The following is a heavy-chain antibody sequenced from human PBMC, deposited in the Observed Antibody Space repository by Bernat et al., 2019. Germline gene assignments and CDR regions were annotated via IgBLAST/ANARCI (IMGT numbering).Heavy chain of an antibody. CDR2: INHSGST. J-gene: IGHJ4*02. CDR1: DGAFSTYY. CDR3: ARGGGDNSNYGELFDS. Sequence: QVQLQQWGAGLLKPSETLSLTCAVSDGAFSTYYWGWIRQPPGKGLEWIGEINHSGSTNYNPSLKSRVTMSVDTSRNRFSLKLSSVTAADSAIYFCARGGGDNSNYGELFDSWGQGTLLTVSS. V-gene: IGHV4-34*02. D-gene: IGHD4-4*01.